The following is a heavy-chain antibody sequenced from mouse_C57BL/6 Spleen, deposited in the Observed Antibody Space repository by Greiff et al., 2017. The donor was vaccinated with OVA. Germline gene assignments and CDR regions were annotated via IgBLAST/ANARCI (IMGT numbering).Heavy chain of an antibody. CDR2: IDPEDGDT. D-gene: IGHD1-1*01. Sequence: EVQLQQSGAELVRPGASVKLSCTASGFNIKDYYMHWVKQRPEQGLEWIGRIDPEDGDTEYAPKFPGKATMTADTSSNTAYLQLSSLTSEDTAVYYCTRSRYGSSYWYFDVWGTGTTVTVSS. V-gene: IGHV14-1*01. CDR1: GFNIKDYY. J-gene: IGHJ1*03. CDR3: TRSRYGSSYWYFDV.